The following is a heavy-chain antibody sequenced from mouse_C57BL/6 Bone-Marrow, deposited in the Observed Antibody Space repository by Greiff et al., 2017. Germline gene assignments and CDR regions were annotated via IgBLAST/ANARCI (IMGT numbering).Heavy chain of an antibody. V-gene: IGHV1-63*01. Sequence: QVQLKQSGAELVRPGTSVKMSCKASGYTFTNYWIGWAKQRPGHGLEWIGDIYPGGGYTNYNEKFKGKATLTADKSSSTAYMQFSSLTSEDSAIYYCARYRLNYFDYWGQGTTLTGSS. CDR2: IYPGGGYT. J-gene: IGHJ2*01. D-gene: IGHD2-12*01. CDR1: GYTFTNYW. CDR3: ARYRLNYFDY.